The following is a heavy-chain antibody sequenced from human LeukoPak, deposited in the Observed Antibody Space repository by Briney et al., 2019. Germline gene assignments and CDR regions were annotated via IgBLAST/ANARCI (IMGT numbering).Heavy chain of an antibody. CDR1: GGSISSGGYY. CDR3: ARLKADYYYGSGSYRIPARAFDI. CDR2: IYHSGST. D-gene: IGHD3-10*01. J-gene: IGHJ3*02. V-gene: IGHV4-30-2*01. Sequence: PSETLSLTCTVSGGSISSGGYYWSWIRQPPGKGLEWIGYIYHSGSTYYNPSLKSRVTISVDRSKNQFSLKLSSVTAADTAVYYCARLKADYYYGSGSYRIPARAFDIWGQGTMVTVSS.